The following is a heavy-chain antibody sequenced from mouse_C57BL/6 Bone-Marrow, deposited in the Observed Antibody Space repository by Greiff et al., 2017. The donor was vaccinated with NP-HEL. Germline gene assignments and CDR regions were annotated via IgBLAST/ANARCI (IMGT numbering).Heavy chain of an antibody. D-gene: IGHD1-1*01. CDR3: ARGLLRGYWYFEV. CDR2: IYPGGGYT. Sequence: VQLQESGAELVRPGTSVKMSCKASGYTFTNYWIGWAKQRPGHGLEWIGDIYPGGGYTNYNEKFKGKATLTADKSSSTAYMQFSSLTSEDSAIYYCARGLLRGYWYFEVWGTGTTVTVSS. J-gene: IGHJ1*03. CDR1: GYTFTNYW. V-gene: IGHV1-63*01.